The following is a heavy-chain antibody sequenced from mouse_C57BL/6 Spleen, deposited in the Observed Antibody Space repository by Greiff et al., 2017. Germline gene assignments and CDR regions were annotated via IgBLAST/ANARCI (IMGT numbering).Heavy chain of an antibody. V-gene: IGHV1-64*01. Sequence: QVQLQQPGAELVKPGASVKLSCKASGYTFTSYWMHWVKQRPGQGLEWIGMIHPNSGSTNYNEKFKSKATLTVDKSSSTAYMQLSSLTSEDSAVYYCARWGGTDGVDYWGQGTTLTVSS. D-gene: IGHD1-1*01. J-gene: IGHJ2*01. CDR1: GYTFTSYW. CDR3: ARWGGTDGVDY. CDR2: IHPNSGST.